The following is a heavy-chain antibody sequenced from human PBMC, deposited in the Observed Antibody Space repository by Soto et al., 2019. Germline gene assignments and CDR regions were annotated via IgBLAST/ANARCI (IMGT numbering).Heavy chain of an antibody. CDR3: AKDRKFRSYYESAGHYNN. V-gene: IGHV3-23*01. CDR1: GFTFKNYD. Sequence: VQLLESGGGLVQPGGSLRLSCVASGFTFKNYDMRWVRQAPGKGLEWVSGISGSGAITYYADSVRGRFPISRDNSKNTLYLQLNSLGAEDTAIYYCAKDRKFRSYYESAGHYNNWGQGTLVTVSS. D-gene: IGHD3-9*01. CDR2: ISGSGAIT. J-gene: IGHJ4*02.